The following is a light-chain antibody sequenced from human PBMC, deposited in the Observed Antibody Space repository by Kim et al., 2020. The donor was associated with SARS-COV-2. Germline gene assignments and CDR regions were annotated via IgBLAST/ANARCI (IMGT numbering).Light chain of an antibody. CDR1: ALPKQY. J-gene: IGLJ2*01. CDR2: KDT. V-gene: IGLV3-25*03. CDR3: QSTDSSGTSVI. Sequence: SYELTQPPSVSVSPGQTARITCSGDALPKQYAYWYQQKPGQAPVVVILKDTERPSGIPERFSGSSSGTTVTLTISGVQAEDEADYYCQSTDSSGTSVIFGGGTQLTVL.